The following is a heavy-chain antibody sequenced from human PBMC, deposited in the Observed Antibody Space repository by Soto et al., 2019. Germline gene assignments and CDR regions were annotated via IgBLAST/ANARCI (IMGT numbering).Heavy chain of an antibody. J-gene: IGHJ5*02. Sequence: SGTLSLTCAVSGGTVASSHWLSWFRQSPGRGLEWIGNVYHTGDTNFNPSLQSRVTFSVDKSNNQFSLRLTSVTAADTAVYFCAREIVTAGGNNYFDPWGPGTLVTVSS. CDR1: GGTVASSHW. CDR3: AREIVTAGGNNYFDP. D-gene: IGHD2-21*02. V-gene: IGHV4-4*02. CDR2: VYHTGDT.